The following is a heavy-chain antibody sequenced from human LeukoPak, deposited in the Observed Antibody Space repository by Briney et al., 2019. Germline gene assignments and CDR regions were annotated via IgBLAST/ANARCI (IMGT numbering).Heavy chain of an antibody. CDR3: AKGGRPGAFDI. J-gene: IGHJ3*02. V-gene: IGHV4-59*01. D-gene: IGHD3/OR15-3a*01. Sequence: PSETLSLTCAVSGASISSYYWTWIRQPPGKGLEYIAYISNSGSTNYNPPLESRVTISVDTSKSQLSLKVSSVTAADTAVYYCAKGGRPGAFDIWGQGTMVTVSS. CDR2: ISNSGST. CDR1: GASISSYY.